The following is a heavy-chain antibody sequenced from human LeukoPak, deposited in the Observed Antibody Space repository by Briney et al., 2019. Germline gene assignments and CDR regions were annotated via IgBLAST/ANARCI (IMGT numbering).Heavy chain of an antibody. V-gene: IGHV1-8*01. CDR1: GYTFTSYD. Sequence: GASVKVSCKASGYTFTSYDINWVRQATGQGLEWMGWMNPNSGNTGYAQKFQGRVTVTRNTSISTAYMELSSLRSEDTAVYYCARGQYRGYYDFWSGYSTNNWFDPWGQGTLVTVSS. CDR2: MNPNSGNT. CDR3: ARGQYRGYYDFWSGYSTNNWFDP. J-gene: IGHJ5*02. D-gene: IGHD3-3*01.